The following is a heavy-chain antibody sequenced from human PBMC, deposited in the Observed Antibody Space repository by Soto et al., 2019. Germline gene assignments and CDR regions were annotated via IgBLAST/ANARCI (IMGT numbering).Heavy chain of an antibody. Sequence: EVQLAESGGGMVQPGGSLRLSCVASGLTLSSYEMPWVRQAPGKGLEYVSSISSNGGTTYYGNSVKGRFTISRDNSKNTLYLQMGSLRAEDMAVYYCVRRVSGNYDYWGQGTLVTVSS. CDR3: VRRVSGNYDY. V-gene: IGHV3-64*01. J-gene: IGHJ4*02. CDR1: GLTLSSYE. D-gene: IGHD1-7*01. CDR2: ISSNGGTT.